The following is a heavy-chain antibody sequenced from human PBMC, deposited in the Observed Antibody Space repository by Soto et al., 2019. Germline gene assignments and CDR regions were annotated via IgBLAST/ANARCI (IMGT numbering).Heavy chain of an antibody. J-gene: IGHJ4*02. CDR1: GFTFSSYA. CDR2: ISSNGGST. V-gene: IGHV3-64D*06. CDR3: VKGPRKGYDFWSGYYYYFDY. D-gene: IGHD3-3*01. Sequence: TGGSLRLSCSASGFTFSSYAMHWVRQAPGKGLEYVSAISSNGGSTYYADSVKGRFTISRDNSKNTLYLQMSSLRAEDTAVYYCVKGPRKGYDFWSGYYYYFDYWGQGTLVTVSS.